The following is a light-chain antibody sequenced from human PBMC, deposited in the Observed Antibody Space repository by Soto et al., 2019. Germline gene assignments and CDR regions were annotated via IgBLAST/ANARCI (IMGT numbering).Light chain of an antibody. V-gene: IGLV4-69*01. J-gene: IGLJ2*01. CDR1: SGHSSYA. CDR3: QTWGTGSHVV. CDR2: LNSDGSH. Sequence: QLVLTQSPSASASLGASVKLTCTLSSGHSSYAIAWHQQQPEKGPRYLMKLNSDGSHSKGDGIPDRFSGSRSGAERYLTISSLQAEDEAGYYCQTWGTGSHVVFGGGTKLTVL.